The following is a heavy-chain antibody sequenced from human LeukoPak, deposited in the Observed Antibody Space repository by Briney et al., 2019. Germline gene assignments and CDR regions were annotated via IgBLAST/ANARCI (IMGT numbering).Heavy chain of an antibody. Sequence: ASVKVSCKASGYTFSGHYLHWVRQAPGQGLEWMGWINPNSGGTNYAQKFQGWVTMTRDTSISTAYMELSRLRSDDTAVYYCATGYYSGRKPNAFDIWGQGTMVTVSS. J-gene: IGHJ3*02. CDR1: GYTFSGHY. D-gene: IGHD2-15*01. CDR2: INPNSGGT. V-gene: IGHV1-2*04. CDR3: ATGYYSGRKPNAFDI.